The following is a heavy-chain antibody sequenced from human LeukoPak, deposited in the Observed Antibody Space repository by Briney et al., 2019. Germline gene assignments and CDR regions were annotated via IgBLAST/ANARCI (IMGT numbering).Heavy chain of an antibody. CDR2: MKQDGSER. D-gene: IGHD6-13*01. CDR3: ARVEDSSSWLFDP. Sequence: GGSLRLSCGASGFIFTDYWVDWVRQAPGKGLEWVANMKQDGSERNYLESVKGRFTISRDNAKNSLYLQMNSLRAEDTAVYYCARVEDSSSWLFDPWGQGTLVTVSS. V-gene: IGHV3-7*01. J-gene: IGHJ5*02. CDR1: GFIFTDYW.